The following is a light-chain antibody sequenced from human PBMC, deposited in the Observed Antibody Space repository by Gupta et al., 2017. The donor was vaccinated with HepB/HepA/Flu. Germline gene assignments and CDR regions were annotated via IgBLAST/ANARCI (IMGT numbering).Light chain of an antibody. CDR2: AVS. J-gene: IGLJ3*02. CDR3: CAYASSGVWV. Sequence: SALTQPASVSGSPGQSITISCTATSSDVGSFDLVSWYQQHPGKAPNLMIYAVSKWPAGVATRFSGSKSDNTASLTISGRKGEDEADYYGCAYASSGVWVFGGGTKLTVL. V-gene: IGLV2-23*02. CDR1: SSDVGSFDL.